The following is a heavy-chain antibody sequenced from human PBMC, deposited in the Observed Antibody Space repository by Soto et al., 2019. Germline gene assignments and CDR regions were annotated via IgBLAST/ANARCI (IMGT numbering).Heavy chain of an antibody. J-gene: IGHJ6*02. CDR1: GFTFSGYA. CDR2: ISGSGAST. Sequence: PGGSLRLSCAAFGFTFSGYAMTWVRQAPGKGLEWVSTISGSGASTYYADSVKGRFTISRDNSKNTVHLQMNSLRAEDTAVYYCAKKFRLVPAAILIDAMDVRGQGSTVTVSS. D-gene: IGHD2-2*01. V-gene: IGHV3-23*01. CDR3: AKKFRLVPAAILIDAMDV.